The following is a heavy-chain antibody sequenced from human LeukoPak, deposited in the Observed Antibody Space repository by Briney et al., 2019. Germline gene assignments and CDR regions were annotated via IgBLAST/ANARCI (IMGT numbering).Heavy chain of an antibody. J-gene: IGHJ4*02. D-gene: IGHD2-15*01. CDR1: TFTFSAYG. CDR3: ARDLLGLPHKYFDS. CDR2: VWYDGSKT. V-gene: IGHV3-30*02. Sequence: GGSLRLSCAASTFTFSAYGMYWVRQAPGKGLEWVAYVWYDGSKTSYANSVKGRFTISRDTSTSTLYLQMNSLSPEDTAVYYCARDLLGLPHKYFDSWGQGTLVTVSS.